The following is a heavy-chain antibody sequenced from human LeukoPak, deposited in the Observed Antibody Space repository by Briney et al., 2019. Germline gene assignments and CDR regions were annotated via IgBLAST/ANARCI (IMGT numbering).Heavy chain of an antibody. CDR2: ISAYNGNT. D-gene: IGHD3-3*01. CDR3: AREVGDFYDFWSGYQLYYFDY. Sequence: ASVKVSCKASGYTFTSYGISWVRQAPGQGLEWMEWISAYNGNTNYAQRLQGRVTMTTDTSTSTAYMELRSLRSDDTAVYYCAREVGDFYDFWSGYQLYYFDYWGQGTLVTVSS. CDR1: GYTFTSYG. J-gene: IGHJ4*02. V-gene: IGHV1-18*01.